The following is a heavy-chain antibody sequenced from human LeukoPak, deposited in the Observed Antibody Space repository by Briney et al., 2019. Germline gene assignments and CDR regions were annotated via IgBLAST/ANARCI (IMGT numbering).Heavy chain of an antibody. CDR1: GGSISSGSYY. Sequence: PSETLSLTCTVSGGSISSGSYYWSWIRQPAGKGREWIGRIYTSGSTNYNPSLKSRVTISVDTSKNQFSLKLSSVTAADTAVYYCARGSRGVVATVHWFDPWGQGTLVTVSS. V-gene: IGHV4-61*02. CDR3: ARGSRGVVATVHWFDP. J-gene: IGHJ5*02. CDR2: IYTSGST. D-gene: IGHD2-15*01.